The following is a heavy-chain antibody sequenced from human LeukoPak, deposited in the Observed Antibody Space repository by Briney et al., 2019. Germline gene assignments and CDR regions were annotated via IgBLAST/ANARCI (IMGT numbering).Heavy chain of an antibody. J-gene: IGHJ4*02. CDR1: GDSVSSNSAA. CDR3: AGGTGVFDY. Sequence: SQTLSLTCAISGDSVSSNSAAWNWFRQSPSRGLEWLGRTYYRSKWYNDYAVSVKSRITINPDTSKNQISLQLDSVTPVDTAVYYCAGGTGVFDYWGQGTLVTVSS. V-gene: IGHV6-1*01. CDR2: TYYRSKWYN. D-gene: IGHD7-27*01.